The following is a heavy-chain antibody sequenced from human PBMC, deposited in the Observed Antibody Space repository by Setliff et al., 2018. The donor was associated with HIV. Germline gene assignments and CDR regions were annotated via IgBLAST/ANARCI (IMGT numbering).Heavy chain of an antibody. CDR1: GGSINRSNYY. J-gene: IGHJ4*02. Sequence: PSETLSLTCTVPGGSINRSNYYWGWIRQPPGKGLEWIGTISYTGSTYYDPSLKSRVTISLDTSKNQFFLKLSSVTAPDTAIYYCARQTWEYYDTLTGYYRSPKNFDSWGQETLVTVS. D-gene: IGHD3-9*01. CDR2: ISYTGST. CDR3: ARQTWEYYDTLTGYYRSPKNFDS. V-gene: IGHV4-39*01.